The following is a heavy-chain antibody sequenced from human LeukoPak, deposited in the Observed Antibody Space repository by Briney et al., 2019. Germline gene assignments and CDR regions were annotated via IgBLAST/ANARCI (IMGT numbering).Heavy chain of an antibody. CDR1: GFPFSAYE. CDR2: ISSSGSTI. Sequence: PGGSLRLSCAASGFPFSAYEMNWVRQAPGKGLEWVSYISSSGSTIYYADSLKGRFTISRDNAKNLLYLQMNSLRAEDTAVYYCTSKGGALNYFDYWGQGTLVTVSS. J-gene: IGHJ4*02. D-gene: IGHD1-26*01. CDR3: TSKGGALNYFDY. V-gene: IGHV3-48*03.